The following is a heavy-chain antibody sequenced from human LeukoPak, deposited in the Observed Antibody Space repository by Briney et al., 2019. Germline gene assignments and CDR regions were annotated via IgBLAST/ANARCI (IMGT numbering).Heavy chain of an antibody. D-gene: IGHD1-26*01. V-gene: IGHV1-2*02. CDR1: GYSFTDKY. CDR2: INPNSGGT. CDR3: ARVAMSGIGSDDF. Sequence: ASVKVSCKASGYSFTDKYMHWVRQAPGQGLEWMGWINPNSGGTNYAQKFQGRVTMTTDTSMSTAYMELSSLKSDDTAVYYCARVAMSGIGSDDFWGQGTLVTASS. J-gene: IGHJ4*02.